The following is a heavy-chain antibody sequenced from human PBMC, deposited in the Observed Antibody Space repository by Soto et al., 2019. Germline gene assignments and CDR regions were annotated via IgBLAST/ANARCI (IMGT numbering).Heavy chain of an antibody. D-gene: IGHD6-19*01. J-gene: IGHJ4*02. CDR3: ARDRLPSQGQWLAAFDY. V-gene: IGHV1-18*01. CDR2: ISAYNGNT. CDR1: GYTFTSYG. Sequence: GASVKVSCKASGYTFTSYGISWVRQAPGQGLELMGWISAYNGNTNYAQKFQGRVTMTRDTSTSTAYMELRSLRSDDTAVYYCARDRLPSQGQWLAAFDYWCQGTLVTVSS.